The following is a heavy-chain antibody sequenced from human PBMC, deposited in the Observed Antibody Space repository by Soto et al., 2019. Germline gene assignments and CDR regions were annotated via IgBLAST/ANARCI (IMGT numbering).Heavy chain of an antibody. CDR3: ARGGGVGVAGSAAFDM. CDR1: GYPVTAYY. V-gene: IGHV1-2*02. CDR2: INPATGAA. Sequence: QLHLVQSGAVVKKPGASVTVSCSASGYPVTAYYMHWVRQAPGRGLEWMGGINPATGAAKYTQTFQGRVTMNKDTSTRTGFMELGGPTSEDTAGFFCARGGGVGVAGSAAFDMWGQGTLVTVSS. D-gene: IGHD3-3*01. J-gene: IGHJ3*02.